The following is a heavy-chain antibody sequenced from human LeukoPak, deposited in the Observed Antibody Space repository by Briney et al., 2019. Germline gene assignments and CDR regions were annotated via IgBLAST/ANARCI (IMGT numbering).Heavy chain of an antibody. J-gene: IGHJ4*02. CDR2: ISGIDT. V-gene: IGHV3-23*01. CDR3: TKDAPDSGGWFFFDS. D-gene: IGHD6-19*01. CDR1: GFTFSTYA. Sequence: GGSLRLSCAASGFTFSTYAMNWVRQAPGKGLEWVSTISGIDTFYADSVKGRFTISRDNSKNTLYLQMISLRAEDTAVYYCTKDAPDSGGWFFFDSWGQGTLVTVSS.